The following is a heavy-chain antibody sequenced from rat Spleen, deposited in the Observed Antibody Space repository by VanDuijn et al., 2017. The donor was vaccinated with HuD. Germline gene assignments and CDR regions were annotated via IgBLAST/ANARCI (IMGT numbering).Heavy chain of an antibody. J-gene: IGHJ2*01. CDR3: ARGGFFRF. V-gene: IGHV5-29*01. CDR1: GFTYSNYV. Sequence: EVQLVESGGGLVQPGRSLKLSCAASGFTYSNYVMAWVSQAPTKGLEWVAYISYDGGSTYYRDPVKGRFTISRDIAKSTLYLQMNSLRSEDTATYYCARGGFFRFWGQGVMVTVSS. D-gene: IGHD1-6*01. CDR2: ISYDGGST.